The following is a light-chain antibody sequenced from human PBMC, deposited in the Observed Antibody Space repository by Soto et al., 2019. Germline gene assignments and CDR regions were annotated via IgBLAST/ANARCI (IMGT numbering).Light chain of an antibody. CDR1: SSDVGGYNY. CDR3: SSYTSSSTLGV. CDR2: EVS. V-gene: IGLV2-14*01. Sequence: QSVLTQPASVSGSPGQSITISCTGTSSDVGGYNYVSWYQQHPGKAPKLMIYEVSNRPSGVSNRFSGSKSGNTDSLTISGLQAEDEADYYCSSYTSSSTLGVFGGGTKLTV. J-gene: IGLJ2*01.